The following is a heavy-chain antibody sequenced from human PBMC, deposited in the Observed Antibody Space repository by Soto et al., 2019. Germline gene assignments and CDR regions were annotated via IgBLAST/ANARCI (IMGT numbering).Heavy chain of an antibody. Sequence: GASVKVSCKASGYTFTYYYMHWVRQAPGQGLAWIGIINPSGGFTNYAQKFQGRVTMTRDTSTSTVYMELSSLRSEDTAVYYCARDLGAARPDYYYGMDVWGQGTTVTVSS. V-gene: IGHV1-46*01. CDR1: GYTFTYYY. CDR2: INPSGGFT. J-gene: IGHJ6*02. D-gene: IGHD6-6*01. CDR3: ARDLGAARPDYYYGMDV.